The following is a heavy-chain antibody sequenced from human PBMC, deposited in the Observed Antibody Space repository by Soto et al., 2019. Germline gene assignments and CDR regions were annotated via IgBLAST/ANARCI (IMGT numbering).Heavy chain of an antibody. D-gene: IGHD6-19*01. CDR2: IYYSGST. CDR3: ARSGIAVAGVDY. Sequence: SETLSLTCTVSGGSISSSSYYWGWIRQPPGEGLEWIGSIYYSGSTYYNPSLKSRVTISVDTSKNQFSLKLSSVTAADTAVYYCARSGIAVAGVDYWGQVTLVTVS. V-gene: IGHV4-39*01. CDR1: GGSISSSSYY. J-gene: IGHJ4*02.